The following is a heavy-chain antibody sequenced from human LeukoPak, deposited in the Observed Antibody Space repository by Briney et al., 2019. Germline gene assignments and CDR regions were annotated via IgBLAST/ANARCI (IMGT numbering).Heavy chain of an antibody. D-gene: IGHD3-22*01. CDR1: GGSISSGGYY. CDR2: IYYSGST. J-gene: IGHJ2*01. V-gene: IGHV4-31*03. Sequence: SQTLSLTCLVSGGSISSGGYYWSWLRQHPGKGLEWFGYIYYSGSTYYNPSLKSRVTISVDTSKNQFSLKLSSVTAADTAVYYCARVRGITMIVVVISTIPVGYFDLWGRGTLVTVSS. CDR3: ARVRGITMIVVVISTIPVGYFDL.